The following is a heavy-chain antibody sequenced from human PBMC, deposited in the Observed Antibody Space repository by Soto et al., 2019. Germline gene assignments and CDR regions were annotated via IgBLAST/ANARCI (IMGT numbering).Heavy chain of an antibody. Sequence: PSETLSLTCAVSGGSIRSGGYSWSWIRQPPGKGLEWIGYIYHSGSTYYNPSLKNRVTISVDRSKNQFSLKLSSVTAADTAVYYCARVPDRWGQGTLVTVSS. D-gene: IGHD2-2*01. CDR3: ARVPDR. V-gene: IGHV4-30-2*01. CDR1: GGSIRSGGYS. CDR2: IYHSGST. J-gene: IGHJ5*02.